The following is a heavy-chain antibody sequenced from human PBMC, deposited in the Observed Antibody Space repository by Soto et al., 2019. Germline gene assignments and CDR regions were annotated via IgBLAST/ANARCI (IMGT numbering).Heavy chain of an antibody. CDR3: ARDHDMEEEAYYSGMDV. V-gene: IGHV4-34*01. CDR2: INHSGST. J-gene: IGHJ6*02. CDR1: GGSFSGYY. Sequence: SETLSLTCAVYGGSFSGYYWSWIRQPPGKGLEWIGEINHSGSTNYNPSLKSRVTISVDTSKNQFSLNLSSVTAADTAVYYCARDHDMEEEAYYSGMDVWGQGTTVTVSS. D-gene: IGHD3-3*01.